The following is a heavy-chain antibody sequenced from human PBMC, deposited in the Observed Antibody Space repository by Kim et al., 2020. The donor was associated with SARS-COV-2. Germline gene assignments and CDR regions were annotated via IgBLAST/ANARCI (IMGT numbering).Heavy chain of an antibody. CDR3: ARSHGGY. J-gene: IGHJ4*02. Sequence: SAGTTNYNPSLKSRVTISADTSKNQFSLILTSVTAADTAVYYCARSHGGYWGQGTLVTVSS. D-gene: IGHD3-10*01. CDR2: SAGTT. V-gene: IGHV4-59*01.